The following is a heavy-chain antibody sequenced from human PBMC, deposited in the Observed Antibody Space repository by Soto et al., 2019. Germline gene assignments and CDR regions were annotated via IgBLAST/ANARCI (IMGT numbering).Heavy chain of an antibody. CDR3: ARNGYSYGGGYFDY. J-gene: IGHJ4*02. CDR2: IYSGGSA. CDR1: GFTVRSNY. D-gene: IGHD5-18*01. Sequence: EVQLVESGGGLVQPGGSLRLSCAASGFTVRSNYMSWVRQAPGKGLEWVSVIYSGGSAYYADSVKGRFTISRDNSKNTLYLQMNSLRAEDTAVYYCARNGYSYGGGYFDYGGQGTLVTVSS. V-gene: IGHV3-66*01.